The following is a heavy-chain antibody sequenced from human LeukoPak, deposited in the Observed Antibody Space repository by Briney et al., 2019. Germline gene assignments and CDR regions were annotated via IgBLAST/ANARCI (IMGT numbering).Heavy chain of an antibody. CDR3: ARVTAAALTYYYYMDI. CDR2: IKQDGSEK. D-gene: IGHD6-13*01. CDR1: GFTFSSYW. Sequence: PGGSLRLSCAASGFTFSSYWMSWVRQAPGKGLEWVANIKQDGSEKYYVDSVKGRFTISRDNAKNSLYLQMNSLRAEDTAVYYCARVTAAALTYYYYMDIWGKGTTVTVSS. J-gene: IGHJ6*03. V-gene: IGHV3-7*01.